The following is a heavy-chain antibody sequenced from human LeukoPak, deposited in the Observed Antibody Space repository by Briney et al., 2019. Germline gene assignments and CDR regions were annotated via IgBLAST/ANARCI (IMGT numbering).Heavy chain of an antibody. V-gene: IGHV3-33*01. CDR1: GFSFSSYG. J-gene: IGHJ4*02. CDR2: TWYDGSNK. Sequence: GGSLRLSCAASGFSFSSYGMHWVRQAPGKGLEWVAVTWYDGSNKYYADSVKGRFTISRDNSKNTLCLHMNSLRAEDTAVYYCARGEPLTVTTSDYFDYWGQGTLVTVSS. CDR3: ARGEPLTVTTSDYFDY. D-gene: IGHD4-17*01.